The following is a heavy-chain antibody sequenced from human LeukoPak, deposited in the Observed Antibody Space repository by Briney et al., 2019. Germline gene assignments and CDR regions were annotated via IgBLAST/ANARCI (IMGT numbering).Heavy chain of an antibody. J-gene: IGHJ4*02. V-gene: IGHV3-43*02. D-gene: IGHD6-19*01. CDR1: GFTFDDYA. CDR2: ITGDGGTT. Sequence: PGGSLRLSCAASGFTFDDYAMHWVRQAPGKGLEWVSLITGDGGTTYYADSLEGRFTISRDNSKNSLYLQMNSLRAEDTAVYYCARGSDSSGWYSSFDYWGQGTLVTVSS. CDR3: ARGSDSSGWYSSFDY.